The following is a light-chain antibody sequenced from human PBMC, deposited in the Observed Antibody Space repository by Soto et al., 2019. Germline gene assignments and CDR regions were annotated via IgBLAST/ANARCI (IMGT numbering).Light chain of an antibody. V-gene: IGKV3-15*01. CDR1: QSVRSH. J-gene: IGKJ4*01. Sequence: EVVMTQSPATLSVSPGERATLSCRASQSVRSHLAWYQQKPGQAPSLLIFGASTRATGVPARFSGSESGTEFHLNIRRLQSEGGGLYFCQQYNDWPRTFGGGTKVEMK. CDR2: GAS. CDR3: QQYNDWPRT.